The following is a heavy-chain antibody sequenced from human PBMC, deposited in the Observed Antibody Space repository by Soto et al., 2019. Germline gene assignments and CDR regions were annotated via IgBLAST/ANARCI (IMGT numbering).Heavy chain of an antibody. J-gene: IGHJ6*02. Sequence: XGSLRLSCSASGFTLSDYYMSWIRQAPGKGLEWVSYISSSGSTIYYADSVKGRFTISRDNAKNSLYLQMNSLRAEDTAVYYCARDWGYYYGMDVWGQGTTVTVSS. D-gene: IGHD3-16*01. CDR3: ARDWGYYYGMDV. V-gene: IGHV3-11*01. CDR2: ISSSGSTI. CDR1: GFTLSDYY.